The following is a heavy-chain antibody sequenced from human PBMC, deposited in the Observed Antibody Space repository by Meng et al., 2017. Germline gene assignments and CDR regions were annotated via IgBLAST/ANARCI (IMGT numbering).Heavy chain of an antibody. V-gene: IGHV3-21*01. CDR3: SKDGGGSLFDP. CDR1: GFTFSDHS. CDR2: IGSSSDYI. J-gene: IGHJ5*02. D-gene: IGHD1-26*01. Sequence: GESLKISCAASGFTFSDHSMNWVRQAPGKGLEWVSSIGSSSDYIWYADSVKGRFTISRDNAKDSLYLQMNSLRGEDTGVYYCSKDGGGSLFDPWGQGTLVTVSS.